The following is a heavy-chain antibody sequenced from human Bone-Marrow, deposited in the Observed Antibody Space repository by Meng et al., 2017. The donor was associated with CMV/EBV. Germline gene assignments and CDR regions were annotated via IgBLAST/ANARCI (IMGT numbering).Heavy chain of an antibody. J-gene: IGHJ5*02. CDR2: ISSDGSSG. Sequence: GALKISCAASGFTFSSYWMHWVRQAPGKGLVWVSRISSDGSSGSYADSVKGRFTVSRDNARNTLYLQMNSLRGEDTAVYYCAREDDNWFDPWGQGTLVTVSS. CDR3: AREDDNWFDP. CDR1: GFTFSSYW. V-gene: IGHV3-74*01.